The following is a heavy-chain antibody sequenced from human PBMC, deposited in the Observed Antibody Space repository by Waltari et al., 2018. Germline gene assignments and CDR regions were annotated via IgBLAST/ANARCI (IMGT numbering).Heavy chain of an antibody. CDR1: GCSISSSSYY. J-gene: IGHJ4*02. CDR2: IYYSGST. D-gene: IGHD6-25*01. CDR3: ARQAALTAREFDY. V-gene: IGHV4-39*01. Sequence: QLQLQESGPGLVKPSETLSLTCTVSGCSISSSSYYWGWIRQPPGKGLEWIGSIYYSGSTYYNPSLKSRVTISVDTSKNQFSLKLSSVTAADTAVYYCARQAALTAREFDYWGQGTLVTVSS.